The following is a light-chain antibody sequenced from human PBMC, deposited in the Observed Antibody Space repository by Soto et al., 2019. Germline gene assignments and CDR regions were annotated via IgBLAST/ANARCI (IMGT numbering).Light chain of an antibody. CDR1: QRVTSN. V-gene: IGKV3-15*01. CDR2: GAS. Sequence: EIVLTQSPATLSVSPGKRATLSCRASQRVTSNLAWYQQKPGQAPRLLIYGASTRATGIPARFSGIGSGTEFTLSISSLQSVDFAAYYCQQYNNWPPLTFGGGTKVEIK. CDR3: QQYNNWPPLT. J-gene: IGKJ4*01.